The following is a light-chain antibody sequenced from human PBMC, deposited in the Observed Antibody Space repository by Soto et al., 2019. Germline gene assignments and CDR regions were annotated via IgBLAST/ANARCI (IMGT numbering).Light chain of an antibody. Sequence: QSVLTQPPSVSEAPGQRVTISGTGTSSDIWAGCDVHWYQQLPGAAPKLLIYSNAIRPSGVPDRFSASKSGTSASLAITGLLSEDEADYYCGSYDSSLANYVFGTGSKVTVL. CDR2: SNA. V-gene: IGLV1-40*01. CDR3: GSYDSSLANYV. J-gene: IGLJ1*01. CDR1: SSDIWAGCD.